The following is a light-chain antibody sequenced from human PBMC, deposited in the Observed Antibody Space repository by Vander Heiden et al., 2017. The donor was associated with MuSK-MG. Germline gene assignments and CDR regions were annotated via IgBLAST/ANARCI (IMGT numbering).Light chain of an antibody. CDR1: SLSSYY. J-gene: IGLJ2*01. V-gene: IGLV3-19*01. Sequence: SSELTQDPAVSVALGQTVRITCQGDSLSSYYASWYQQKPGQAPVLVIYGKNNRSSGIPDRFSGSSSGNTASFTITGAQAEDEADYDYYSRANTGNHPYVVFGGGTKLTVL. CDR3: YSRANTGNHPYVV. CDR2: GKN.